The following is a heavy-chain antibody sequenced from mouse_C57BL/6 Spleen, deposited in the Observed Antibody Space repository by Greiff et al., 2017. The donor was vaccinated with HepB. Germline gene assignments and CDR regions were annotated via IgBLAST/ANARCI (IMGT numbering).Heavy chain of an antibody. CDR2: INPNNGGT. J-gene: IGHJ2*01. CDR3: ASMEADGYGGFDY. Sequence: VQLQQSGPELVKPGASVKMSCKASGYTFTDYNMHWVKQSHGKSLEWIGYINPNNGGTSYNQKFKGKATLTVNKSSSTAYMELRSLTSEDSAVYYCASMEADGYGGFDYRGQGTTLTVSS. D-gene: IGHD2-3*01. CDR1: GYTFTDYN. V-gene: IGHV1-22*01.